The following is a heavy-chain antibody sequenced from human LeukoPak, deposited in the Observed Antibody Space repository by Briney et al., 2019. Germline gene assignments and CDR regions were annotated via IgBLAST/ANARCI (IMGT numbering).Heavy chain of an antibody. J-gene: IGHJ4*02. CDR2: IYTSGST. Sequence: SETLSLTCTVSGGSISSYYWSWVRQPAGQGLEWIGRIYTSGSTNYNPSLKSRVTMSVDTSKNQFSLKLSSVTAADTAVYYCARVRDSSGYYYFDYWGQGTLVTVSS. D-gene: IGHD3-22*01. CDR3: ARVRDSSGYYYFDY. CDR1: GGSISSYY. V-gene: IGHV4-4*07.